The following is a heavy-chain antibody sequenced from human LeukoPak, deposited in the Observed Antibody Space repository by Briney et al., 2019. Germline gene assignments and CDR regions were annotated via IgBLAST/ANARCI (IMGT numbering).Heavy chain of an antibody. CDR2: IYYSGST. CDR3: ARRRSSGYYSRNPLDY. J-gene: IGHJ4*02. CDR1: GGSVSSGSYY. D-gene: IGHD3-22*01. Sequence: SETLSLTCTVSGGSVSSGSYYWSWIRQPPGKGLEWIGYIYYSGSTNYNPSLKSRVTISVGTSKNQFSLKLSSVTAADTAVYYCARRRSSGYYSRNPLDYWGQGPLVTVSS. V-gene: IGHV4-61*01.